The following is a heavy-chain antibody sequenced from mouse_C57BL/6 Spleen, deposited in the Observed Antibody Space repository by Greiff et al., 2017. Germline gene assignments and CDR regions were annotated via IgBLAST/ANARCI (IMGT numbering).Heavy chain of an antibody. Sequence: VQLQESGAELVRPGTSVQVSCKASGYAFTNYLIEWVKQRPGQGLEWIGVINPGSGGTNYNEKFKGKATMTADKSSSTAYMQLSSLTSEDSAVYFCARGNWFFDYWGQGTTRTVSS. D-gene: IGHD2-1*01. V-gene: IGHV1-54*01. J-gene: IGHJ2*01. CDR1: GYAFTNYL. CDR2: INPGSGGT. CDR3: ARGNWFFDY.